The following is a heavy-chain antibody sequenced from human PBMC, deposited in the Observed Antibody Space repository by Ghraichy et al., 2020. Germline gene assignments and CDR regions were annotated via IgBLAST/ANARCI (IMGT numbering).Heavy chain of an antibody. CDR2: ISYDGSNK. D-gene: IGHD3-3*01. J-gene: IGHJ4*02. V-gene: IGHV3-30*04. CDR1: GFTFSSYA. Sequence: GGSLRLSCAASGFTFSSYAMHWVRQAPGKGLEWVAVISYDGSNKYYADSVKGRFTISRDNSKNTLYLQMNSLRAEDTAVYYCARGPLGGPIPYCFDHRGQET. CDR3: ARGPLGGPIPYCFDH.